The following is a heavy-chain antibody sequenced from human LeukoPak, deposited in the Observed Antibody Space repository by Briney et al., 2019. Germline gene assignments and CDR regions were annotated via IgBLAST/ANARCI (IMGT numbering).Heavy chain of an antibody. Sequence: GSTNYNPSFESRVTMSVDTSKNQFSLNLRSMTAADTARYYCARGAYYGSGNVFDLWGQGTMVTVSS. CDR2: GST. V-gene: IGHV4-4*07. J-gene: IGHJ3*01. D-gene: IGHD3-10*01. CDR3: ARGAYYGSGNVFDL.